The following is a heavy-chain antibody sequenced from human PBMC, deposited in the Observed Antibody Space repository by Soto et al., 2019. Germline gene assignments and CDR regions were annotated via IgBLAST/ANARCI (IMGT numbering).Heavy chain of an antibody. CDR1: GFTFSSYA. Sequence: GGSLRLSCAASGFTFSSYAMHWVRQAPGKGLEWVAVISYDGSNKYYADSVKGRFTISRDNSKNTLYLQMNSLRAEDTAVYYCARDDSAAAAGPYYYYYYYGMDVWGQGTTVTVSS. V-gene: IGHV3-30-3*01. CDR2: ISYDGSNK. D-gene: IGHD6-13*01. J-gene: IGHJ6*02. CDR3: ARDDSAAAAGPYYYYYYYGMDV.